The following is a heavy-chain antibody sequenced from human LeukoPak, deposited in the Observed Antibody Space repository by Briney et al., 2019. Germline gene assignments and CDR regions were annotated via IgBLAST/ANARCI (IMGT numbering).Heavy chain of an antibody. CDR1: GFIVSNNY. CDR2: LYSGGST. CDR3: ARVLVGGLGGYSH. D-gene: IGHD3-10*01. Sequence: PGGSLRLSCAASGFIVSNNYMTWVRQAPGKGLEWVSVLYSGGSTYYADSVKGRFTISRDNSKNTLYLQMNSLRVEDTAVYYCARVLVGGLGGYSHWGQGTLVTVSS. V-gene: IGHV3-53*01. J-gene: IGHJ4*02.